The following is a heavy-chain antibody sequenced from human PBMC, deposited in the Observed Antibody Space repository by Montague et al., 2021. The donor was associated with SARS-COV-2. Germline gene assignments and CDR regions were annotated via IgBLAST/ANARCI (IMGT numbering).Heavy chain of an antibody. D-gene: IGHD4-17*01. CDR3: ARAIKSTVTATPGGWFDP. CDR2: IWNDGSKD. V-gene: IGHV3-33*08. Sequence: SLRLSCAASGFTFSSYDMHWVRQGPGKGLEWVAFIWNDGSKDLYTDSVKGRFTVSRDNSKSTLYLQMSSLRADDTALYYCARAIKSTVTATPGGWFDPWGQGTLVTVSS. CDR1: GFTFSSYD. J-gene: IGHJ5*02.